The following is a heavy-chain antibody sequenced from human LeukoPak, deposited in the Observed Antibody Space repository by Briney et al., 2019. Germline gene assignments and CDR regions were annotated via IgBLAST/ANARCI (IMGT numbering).Heavy chain of an antibody. CDR1: GGTFSSYA. D-gene: IGHD6-19*01. V-gene: IGHV1-69*04. Sequence: SVKVSCKASGGTFSSYAISWARQAPGQGLEWMGRIIPILGIANYAQKFQGRVTITADKSTSTAYMELSSLRSEDTAVYYCARAGAVAGTWDAFDIWGQGTMVTVSS. CDR2: IIPILGIA. CDR3: ARAGAVAGTWDAFDI. J-gene: IGHJ3*02.